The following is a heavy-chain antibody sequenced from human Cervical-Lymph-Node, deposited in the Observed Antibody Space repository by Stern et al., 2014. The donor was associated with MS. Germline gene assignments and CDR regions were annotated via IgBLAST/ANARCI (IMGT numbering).Heavy chain of an antibody. CDR1: GFTFSSYA. Sequence: EVQLVESEGSLVQPGGSLRLSCAASGFTFSSYAMSWVRQAPGKGLEWVSAISGSGDSTYYADSVKGRFTISRDNSKNTLYLQMNSLRADDTAVYYCAKEGILVASFDYWGQGTLVTVSS. CDR3: AKEGILVASFDY. CDR2: ISGSGDST. J-gene: IGHJ4*02. D-gene: IGHD6-19*01. V-gene: IGHV3-23*04.